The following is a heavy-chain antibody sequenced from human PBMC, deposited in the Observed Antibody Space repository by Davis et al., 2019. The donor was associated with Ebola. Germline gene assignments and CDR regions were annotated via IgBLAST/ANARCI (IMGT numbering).Heavy chain of an antibody. Sequence: GESLKISCAASGFTFSSYSMNWVRQAPGKGLEWVSSISSSSSYIYYADSVKGRFTISRDNAKNSLYLQMNSLRAEDTAVYYCARERPGRDFDYWGQGTLVTVSS. CDR3: ARERPGRDFDY. J-gene: IGHJ4*02. CDR2: ISSSSSYI. CDR1: GFTFSSYS. V-gene: IGHV3-21*01.